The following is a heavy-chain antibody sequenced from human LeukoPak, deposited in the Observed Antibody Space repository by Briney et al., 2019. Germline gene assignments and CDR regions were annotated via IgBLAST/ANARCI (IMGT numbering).Heavy chain of an antibody. J-gene: IGHJ4*02. Sequence: SETLSLTCTVSGGSISSYYWSWIRQPPGKGLEWTGYIYYSGSTNYNPSLKSRVTISVDTSKNHFSLKLSSVTAADTAVYYCARASSGWDPFDYWGQGTLVTVSS. CDR3: ARASSGWDPFDY. CDR2: IYYSGST. D-gene: IGHD6-19*01. V-gene: IGHV4-59*01. CDR1: GGSISSYY.